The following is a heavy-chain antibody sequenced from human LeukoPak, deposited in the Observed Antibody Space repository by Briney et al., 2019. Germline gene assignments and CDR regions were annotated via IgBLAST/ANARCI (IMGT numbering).Heavy chain of an antibody. CDR2: FYFSGST. V-gene: IGHV4-59*05. Sequence: SETLSLTCSVSSVSINGYYWSWIRQSAGKGLEWLGRFYFSGSTYYNPSLKRRVTISVDTSKNQFSLKLSSVTAADTAVYYCARHAGHYDILTGSGPLYYFDYWGQGTLVTVSS. D-gene: IGHD3-9*01. J-gene: IGHJ4*02. CDR1: SVSINGYY. CDR3: ARHAGHYDILTGSGPLYYFDY.